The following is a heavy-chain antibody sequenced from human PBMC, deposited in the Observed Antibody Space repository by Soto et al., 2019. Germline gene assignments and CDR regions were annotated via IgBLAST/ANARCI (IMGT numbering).Heavy chain of an antibody. V-gene: IGHV4-61*01. D-gene: IGHD6-19*01. CDR3: ARSIAVAGPSDY. CDR1: GGSVSSGSYY. CDR2: IYYSGST. Sequence: QVQLHDSGPGLVKPSETLSLTCTVSGGSVSSGSYYWSWIRPPPGKGLEWIGYIYYSGSTHYNPSLKSRVPISVDTSKNQFALKLSSVTAADTAVYYCARSIAVAGPSDYWGQGTLVTVAS. J-gene: IGHJ4*02.